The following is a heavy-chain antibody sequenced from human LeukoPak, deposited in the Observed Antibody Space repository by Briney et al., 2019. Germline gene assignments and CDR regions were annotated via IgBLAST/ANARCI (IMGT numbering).Heavy chain of an antibody. J-gene: IGHJ4*02. D-gene: IGHD3-9*01. Sequence: PSETLSLTCTVSGGSVTTGRYYWSWIRQSPGEGLEWIGYISYRGTTNYNPSLKSRITISVDTSKNQFSLNVISVTAADTAVYYCVREHDWGDFDYWGQGTLVTVSS. CDR2: ISYRGTT. CDR1: GGSVTTGRYY. V-gene: IGHV4-61*01. CDR3: VREHDWGDFDY.